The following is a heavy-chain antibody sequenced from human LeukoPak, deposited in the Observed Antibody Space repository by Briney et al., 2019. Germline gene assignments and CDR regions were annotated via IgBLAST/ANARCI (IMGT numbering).Heavy chain of an antibody. D-gene: IGHD5-12*01. CDR2: INPNSGGT. CDR1: GYTFTGYY. V-gene: IGHV1-2*02. Sequence: ASVKVSRKASGYTFTGYYMHWVQQAPGQGLEWMGWINPNSGGTNYAQKFQGRVTMTRDTSISTAYMELSRLRSDDTALYYCARGGYSDYDLDYWGQGTLVTVSS. CDR3: ARGGYSDYDLDY. J-gene: IGHJ4*02.